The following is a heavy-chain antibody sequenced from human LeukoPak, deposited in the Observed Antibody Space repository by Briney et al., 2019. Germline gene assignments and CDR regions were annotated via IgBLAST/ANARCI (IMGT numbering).Heavy chain of an antibody. V-gene: IGHV4-61*01. Sequence: SETLSLTCTVSGGSVSSGSYYWSWIRQPPGKGLEWIGYINYSGSTNYNPSLKSRVTISVDTSKNQFSLKLSSVTAADTAVYYCARHDPMVHYFDYWGQGTLVTVPS. CDR3: ARHDPMVHYFDY. D-gene: IGHD3-10*01. J-gene: IGHJ4*02. CDR1: GGSVSSGSYY. CDR2: INYSGST.